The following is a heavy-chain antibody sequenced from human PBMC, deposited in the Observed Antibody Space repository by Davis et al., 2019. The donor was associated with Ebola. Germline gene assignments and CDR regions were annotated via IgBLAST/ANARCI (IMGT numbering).Heavy chain of an antibody. V-gene: IGHV4-34*01. J-gene: IGHJ4*02. Sequence: PSETLSLTCAVYGGSFSGYYWSWIRQPPGKGLEWIGEINHSGSTNYNPSLKSRVTISVDTSKNQFSLRLSSVTAADTAVYYCARVVLVTANFDNWGQGTLDTVSS. CDR3: ARVVLVTANFDN. CDR2: INHSGST. CDR1: GGSFSGYY. D-gene: IGHD2-21*02.